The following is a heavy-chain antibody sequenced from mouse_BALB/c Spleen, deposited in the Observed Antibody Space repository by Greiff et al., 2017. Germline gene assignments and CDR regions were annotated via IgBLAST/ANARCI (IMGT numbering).Heavy chain of an antibody. V-gene: IGHV1-14*01. CDR2: INPYNVGT. Sequence: EVQLQQSGPELVKPGASVKMSCKASGYTFTSYVMHWVKQKPGQGLEWIGYINPYNVGTKYNEKFKGKATLTSDKSSSTAYMELSSLTSEDSAVYYCAREYGSSLDYWGQGTTLTVSS. CDR3: AREYGSSLDY. J-gene: IGHJ2*01. D-gene: IGHD1-1*01. CDR1: GYTFTSYV.